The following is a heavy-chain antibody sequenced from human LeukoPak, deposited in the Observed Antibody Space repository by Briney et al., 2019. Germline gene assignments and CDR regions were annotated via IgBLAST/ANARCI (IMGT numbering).Heavy chain of an antibody. Sequence: SETLSLTCTVSGGSISTSNYYWGWIRQPPGKGLEWIGNIFYSGSTYYGPSLKRRLTISLDTSRNQFSLKLSSVTAADTAVYYCARGHRVTDYWGQGTLVTVSS. D-gene: IGHD2-21*02. CDR2: IFYSGST. J-gene: IGHJ4*02. CDR3: ARGHRVTDY. V-gene: IGHV4-39*07. CDR1: GGSISTSNYY.